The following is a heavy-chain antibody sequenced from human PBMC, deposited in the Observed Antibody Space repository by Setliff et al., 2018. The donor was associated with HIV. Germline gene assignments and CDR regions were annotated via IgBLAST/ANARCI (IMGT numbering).Heavy chain of an antibody. D-gene: IGHD3-22*01. CDR1: GYNFNVYH. CDR2: IGPNSGDT. J-gene: IGHJ6*03. CDR3: ARGGQQWLPYYYYYMDV. V-gene: IGHV1-2*02. Sequence: ASVKVSCKASGYNFNVYHMHWVRQAPGQGLEWVGWIGPNSGDTNCIQKFKGRLTLTTEKSTNTGYMELRSLRPDDTAIYYCARGGQQWLPYYYYYMDVWGEGTTVTVSS.